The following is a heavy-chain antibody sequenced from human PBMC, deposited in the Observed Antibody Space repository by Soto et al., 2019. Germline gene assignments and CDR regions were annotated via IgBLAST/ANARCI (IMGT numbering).Heavy chain of an antibody. J-gene: IGHJ4*02. V-gene: IGHV4-31*03. D-gene: IGHD4-17*01. CDR2: IYYSGST. CDR3: AREADDYGDLILDY. CDR1: GGSISSGGYY. Sequence: SETLSLTCTVSGGSISSGGYYWSWIRQHPGKGLEWIGYIYYSGSTYYNPSLKSRVTISVDTSKNQFSLKLSSVTAADTAVYYCAREADDYGDLILDYWGQGTLVTVSS.